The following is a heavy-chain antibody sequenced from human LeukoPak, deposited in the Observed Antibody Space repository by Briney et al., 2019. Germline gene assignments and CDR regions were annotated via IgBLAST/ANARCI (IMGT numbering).Heavy chain of an antibody. CDR2: INHNGNVN. Sequence: GGSLRLSCAASGFTFSSYWMDWARQAPGKGLEWVASINHNGNVNYYVDSVKGRFTISRDNAKNSLCLQMSNLRAEDTAVYFCARGGGLDVWGQGATVTVSS. D-gene: IGHD3-16*01. V-gene: IGHV3-7*03. CDR3: ARGGGLDV. CDR1: GFTFSSYW. J-gene: IGHJ6*02.